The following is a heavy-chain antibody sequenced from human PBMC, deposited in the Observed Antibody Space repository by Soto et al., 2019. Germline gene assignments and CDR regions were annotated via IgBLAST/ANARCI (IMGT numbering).Heavy chain of an antibody. CDR1: GGTFSSYA. J-gene: IGHJ1*01. CDR2: IIPIFGAT. D-gene: IGHD6-13*01. Sequence: ASVKVSCKASGGTFSSYAISWVRQAPGQGLEWMGGIIPIFGATNYAQKFQGRVTITADESTSTVYMELSRLRSEDTAVYYCARHYGSSWYSYFHHWGQGNLVTVSS. CDR3: ARHYGSSWYSYFHH. V-gene: IGHV1-69*13.